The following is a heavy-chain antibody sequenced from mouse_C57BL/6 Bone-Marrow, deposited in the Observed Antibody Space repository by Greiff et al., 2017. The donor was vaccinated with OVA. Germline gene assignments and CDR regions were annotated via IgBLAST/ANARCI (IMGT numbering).Heavy chain of an antibody. CDR1: GFSLTSYG. CDR2: IWRGGST. Sequence: QVQLQQSGPGLVQPSQSLSITCTVSGFSLTSYGVHWVRQSPGKGLEWLGVIWRGGSTDYNAAFMSRLSITKDNSKSQVFFKMNSLQADDTAIYYGAKMSTTVVAYDAMDYWGQGTSVTVSA. CDR3: AKMSTTVVAYDAMDY. J-gene: IGHJ4*01. V-gene: IGHV2-5*01. D-gene: IGHD1-1*01.